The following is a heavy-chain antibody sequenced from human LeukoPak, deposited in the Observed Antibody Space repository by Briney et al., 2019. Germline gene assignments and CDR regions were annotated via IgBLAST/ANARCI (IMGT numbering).Heavy chain of an antibody. CDR1: GVSIINSNW. D-gene: IGHD5-24*01. CDR3: ASLRGMATINRLYY. J-gene: IGHJ4*02. Sequence: SETLSLTCAVSGVSIINSNWWSWVRQPPGQGLEWIGEINHSGSTSYNPSLKSRVTMSVDRSQNQFSLRLSTVTAADTAVYYCASLRGMATINRLYYWGQGTLVTVSS. CDR2: INHSGST. V-gene: IGHV4-4*02.